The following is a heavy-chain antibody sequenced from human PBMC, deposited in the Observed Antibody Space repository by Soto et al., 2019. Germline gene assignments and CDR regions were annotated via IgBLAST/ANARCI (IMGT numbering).Heavy chain of an antibody. D-gene: IGHD6-13*01. CDR2: ISSGGSTI. J-gene: IGHJ4*02. Sequence: VQLVESGGGLAQPGGSLRLSYVASGFSFSDYEMNWVRQAPGKGLEWVAYISSGGSTIHYADSVRGRFTVSRDNARKSLYLQMNTLSVGDTALYYCARDRAAGGYWGQGTLVTVSS. CDR3: ARDRAAGGY. CDR1: GFSFSDYE. V-gene: IGHV3-48*03.